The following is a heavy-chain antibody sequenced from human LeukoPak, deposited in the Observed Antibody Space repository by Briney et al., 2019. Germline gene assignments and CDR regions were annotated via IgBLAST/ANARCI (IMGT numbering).Heavy chain of an antibody. Sequence: GASVKVSCKASGGTFSSYAISWVRQGPGQGLEWMGGIIPIFGTANYAQKFQGRVTITADESTSTAYMELSSLRSEDTAVYYCARGCSSTSCYSYWGQGTLVTVSS. D-gene: IGHD2-2*01. CDR2: IIPIFGTA. V-gene: IGHV1-69*13. CDR3: ARGCSSTSCYSY. CDR1: GGTFSSYA. J-gene: IGHJ4*02.